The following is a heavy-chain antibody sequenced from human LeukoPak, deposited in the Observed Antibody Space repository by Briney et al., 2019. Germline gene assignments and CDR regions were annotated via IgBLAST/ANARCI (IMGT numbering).Heavy chain of an antibody. CDR1: GYTFTSYG. D-gene: IGHD3-9*01. Sequence: ASVKVSCKASGYTFTSYGISWVRQAPGQGLEWMGWMNPKSGGTNYAQRLQGRVTMTTDTSTSTAYMELRSLRSDDTAVYYCARGGLLRYFDWFVDYWGQGTLVTVSS. CDR2: MNPKSGGT. V-gene: IGHV1-18*01. J-gene: IGHJ4*02. CDR3: ARGGLLRYFDWFVDY.